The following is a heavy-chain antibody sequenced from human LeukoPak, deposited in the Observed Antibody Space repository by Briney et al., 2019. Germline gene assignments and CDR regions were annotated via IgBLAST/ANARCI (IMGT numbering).Heavy chain of an antibody. D-gene: IGHD3-16*02. CDR1: GGTFSSYA. Sequence: SVKLSCKASGGTFSSYAISWVRQAPGQGLEWMGGIIPIFGTANYAQKFQGRVTITADESTSTAYMELSSLRSEDTAVYYCARGVDDYVWGSYRAPHFDYWGQGTLVTVSS. V-gene: IGHV1-69*13. CDR2: IIPIFGTA. CDR3: ARGVDDYVWGSYRAPHFDY. J-gene: IGHJ4*02.